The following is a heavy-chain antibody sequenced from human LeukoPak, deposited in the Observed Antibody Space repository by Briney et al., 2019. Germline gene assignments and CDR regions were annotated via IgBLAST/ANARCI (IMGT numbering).Heavy chain of an antibody. CDR1: GFTFSTYA. D-gene: IGHD6-13*01. CDR2: ISGSGGKT. J-gene: IGHJ4*02. CDR3: AKEYSSSGYFDY. Sequence: GGSLRLSCTASGFTFSTYAISWVRQAPGKGLEWVSAISGSGGKTYYTDSVKGRFTITRDKSKNTLYLQMNSLRAEDTAVYYCAKEYSSSGYFDYWGQGTLVTVSS. V-gene: IGHV3-23*01.